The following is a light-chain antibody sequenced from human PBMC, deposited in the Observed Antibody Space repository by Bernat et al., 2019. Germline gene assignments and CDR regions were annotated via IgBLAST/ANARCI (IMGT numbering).Light chain of an antibody. J-gene: IGLJ1*01. V-gene: IGLV1-44*01. Sequence: QSVLTQPPSASGTPGQRVTISCSGSSSNIGSNTVNWYQQLPGTAPKLLIYSNNQRPSGVPDQFSGSKSGTSASLAISGLQSEDEADYYCAAWDDSLNGGYVFGTGTKVTVL. CDR3: AAWDDSLNGGYV. CDR2: SNN. CDR1: SSNIGSNT.